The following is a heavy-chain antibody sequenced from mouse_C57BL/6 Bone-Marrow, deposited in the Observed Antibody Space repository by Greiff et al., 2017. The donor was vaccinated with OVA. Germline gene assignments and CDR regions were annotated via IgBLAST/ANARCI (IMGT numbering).Heavy chain of an antibody. Sequence: VQLKESGGGLVQPGGSLSLSCAASGFTFTDYYMSWVRQPPGKALEWLGFIRNKANGYTTEYSASVKGRFTISRDNSQRILYLQMNALRAVDSATYYFARYKHYDYFFDYWGQGTTLTLSS. D-gene: IGHD2-4*01. CDR2: IRNKANGYTT. V-gene: IGHV7-3*01. J-gene: IGHJ2*01. CDR3: ARYKHYDYFFDY. CDR1: GFTFTDYY.